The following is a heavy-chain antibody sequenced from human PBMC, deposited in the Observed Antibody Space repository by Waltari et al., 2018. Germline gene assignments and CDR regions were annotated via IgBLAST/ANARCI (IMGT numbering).Heavy chain of an antibody. CDR2: IYLRDSDT. V-gene: IGHV5-51*01. J-gene: IGHJ6*02. CDR3: ARQDGGLDAAPGLRTMDV. Sequence: VQLVQSGAEVKNPGEYLRISCRDSGYSFTSDWIAWVRQMPGKGLEWMGFIYLRDSDTRYAPSFQGQVPISADKAISTAFRQWSSLKASDTAMYYCARQDGGLDAAPGLRTMDVWGQGTTVTVSS. D-gene: IGHD5-18*01. CDR1: GYSFTSDW.